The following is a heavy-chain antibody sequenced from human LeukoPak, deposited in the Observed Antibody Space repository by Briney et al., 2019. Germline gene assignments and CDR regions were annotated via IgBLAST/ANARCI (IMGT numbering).Heavy chain of an antibody. Sequence: PSETLSVTCTVSGGSISSYYWSWIRQPPGKGLEWIGYIYYSGSTNYNPSLKSRVTISVDTSKNQFSLKLSSVTAADTAVYYCARFVWGGAGRILDYWGQGTLVTVSS. V-gene: IGHV4-59*01. J-gene: IGHJ4*02. CDR2: IYYSGST. CDR3: ARFVWGGAGRILDY. D-gene: IGHD2-8*01. CDR1: GGSISSYY.